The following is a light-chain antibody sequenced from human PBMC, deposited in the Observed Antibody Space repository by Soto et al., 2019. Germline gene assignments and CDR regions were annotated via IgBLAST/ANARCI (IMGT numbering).Light chain of an antibody. V-gene: IGKV3-20*01. CDR1: QSVSSSY. J-gene: IGKJ4*01. CDR2: GAS. CDR3: QHYRTS. Sequence: EIVLTQSPGTLSLSPGERATLSCRASQSVSSSYLAWYQQKPGQAPRHLIYGASSRATGIPDRFSGSGSGKDFTLTITRLEAEDFAVYYCQHYRTSFGGGTRVEIK.